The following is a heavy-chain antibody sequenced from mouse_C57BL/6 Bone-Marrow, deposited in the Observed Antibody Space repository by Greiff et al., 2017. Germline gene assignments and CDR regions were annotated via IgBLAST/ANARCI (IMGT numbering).Heavy chain of an antibody. V-gene: IGHV1-18*01. Sequence: EVQLQESGPELVKPGASVKIPCKASGYTFTDYNMDWVKQSHGKSLEWIGEINPNNGGTIYNQKFKGKATLTGDKSSSTADMELRSLTSEDTAVYYCARRGYFDYWGQGATLTVSS. CDR2: INPNNGGT. J-gene: IGHJ2*01. CDR3: ARRGYFDY. CDR1: GYTFTDYN.